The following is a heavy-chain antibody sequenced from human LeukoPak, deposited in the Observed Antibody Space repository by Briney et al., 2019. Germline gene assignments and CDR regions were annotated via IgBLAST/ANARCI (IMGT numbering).Heavy chain of an antibody. D-gene: IGHD2-2*01. CDR1: GFTFSSYA. J-gene: IGHJ6*04. CDR2: ISYDGSNK. CDR3: ARARSKGCSSTSCYASSYYYYGMDV. V-gene: IGHV3-30*04. Sequence: GGSLRLSCAASGFTFSSYAMHWVRQAPGKGLEWVAVISYDGSNKYYADPVKGRFTISRDNSKNTLYLQMNSLRAEDTAVYYCARARSKGCSSTSCYASSYYYYGMDVWGKGTTVTVSS.